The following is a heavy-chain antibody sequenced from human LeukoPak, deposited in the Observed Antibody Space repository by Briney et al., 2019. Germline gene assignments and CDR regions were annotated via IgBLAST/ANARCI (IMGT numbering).Heavy chain of an antibody. CDR3: AKDGAWLRFDD. CDR2: ISPGGGPT. CDR1: GFTFSNYA. D-gene: IGHD5-12*01. V-gene: IGHV3-23*01. Sequence: GGSLRPSCAASGFTFSNYAMHWVRQAPGKGLEWVSGISPGGGPTYYADSVKGRFTISRDDSKNTLYLQMNNLRAEDTAVYYCAKDGAWLRFDDWGQGILVTVSS. J-gene: IGHJ4*02.